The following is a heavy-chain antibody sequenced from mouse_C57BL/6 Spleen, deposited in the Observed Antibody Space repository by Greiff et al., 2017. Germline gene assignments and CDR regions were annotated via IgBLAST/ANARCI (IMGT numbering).Heavy chain of an antibody. J-gene: IGHJ4*01. V-gene: IGHV1-80*01. Sequence: QVQLKQSGAELVKPGASVKISCKASGYAFSSYWMNWVKQRPGKGLEWIGQIYPGDGDTNYNGKFKGKATLTADKSSSTAYMQLSSLTSEDSAVYFCARLYYYGSSYGDYAMDYWGQGTSVTVSS. D-gene: IGHD1-1*01. CDR2: IYPGDGDT. CDR3: ARLYYYGSSYGDYAMDY. CDR1: GYAFSSYW.